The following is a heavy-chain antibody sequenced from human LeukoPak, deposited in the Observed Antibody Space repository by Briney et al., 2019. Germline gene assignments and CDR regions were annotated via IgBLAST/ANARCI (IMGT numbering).Heavy chain of an antibody. D-gene: IGHD3-9*01. CDR2: MNPNSGNT. CDR3: ARELLRYFDRGYYYYYYMDV. Sequence: ASVKVSCKASGYTFTSYDINWVRQATGQGLEWMGWMNPNSGNTGYAQKFQGRVTITADKSTSTAYMELSSLRSEDTAVYYCARELLRYFDRGYYYYYYMDVWGKGTTVTVSS. CDR1: GYTFTSYD. J-gene: IGHJ6*03. V-gene: IGHV1-8*01.